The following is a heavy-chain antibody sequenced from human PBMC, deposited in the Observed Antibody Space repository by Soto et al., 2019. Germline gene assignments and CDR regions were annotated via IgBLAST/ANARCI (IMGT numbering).Heavy chain of an antibody. D-gene: IGHD2-21*02. CDR3: ARHAYCGGDCYSAGRWFDP. J-gene: IGHJ5*02. CDR2: IYYSGST. V-gene: IGHV4-39*01. CDR1: GGSISGSSYY. Sequence: SETLSLTCTVSGGSISGSSYYWGWLRQPPGKGLEGIGSIYYSGSTYYNPSLKSRVTISVDTSKNQFSLKLSSVTAADTAVYYCARHAYCGGDCYSAGRWFDPWGQGTLVTVSS.